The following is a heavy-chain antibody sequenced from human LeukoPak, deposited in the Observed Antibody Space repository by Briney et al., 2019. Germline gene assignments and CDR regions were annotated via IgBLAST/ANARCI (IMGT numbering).Heavy chain of an antibody. CDR1: GFIFSTYD. Sequence: PGGSLRLSCAASGFIFSTYDMHWVRQPTGKGLEWVSLIGTAGDTYYPGSVKGRFTISRENAKNTLYLQMNSLRAGDTAVYYCTRDSGYEGGMDVWGQGTTVTVSS. D-gene: IGHD5-12*01. CDR3: TRDSGYEGGMDV. J-gene: IGHJ6*02. V-gene: IGHV3-13*01. CDR2: IGTAGDT.